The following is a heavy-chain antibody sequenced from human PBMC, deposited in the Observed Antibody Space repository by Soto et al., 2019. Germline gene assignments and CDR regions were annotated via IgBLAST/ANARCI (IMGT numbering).Heavy chain of an antibody. CDR1: GFTFSSNG. CDR3: ARDVKAVAGLDL. CDR2: IWHDGSYK. Sequence: QVQLVESGGGVVQPGTSLRLSCEASGFTFSSNGIHWVRQAPGKGLEWVAVIWHDGSYKYYADYVKGRFTISRDNSKNTLYLEMNSLRAEDTAIYYCARDVKAVAGLDLWGQGTLVSVS. D-gene: IGHD6-19*01. V-gene: IGHV3-33*01. J-gene: IGHJ5*02.